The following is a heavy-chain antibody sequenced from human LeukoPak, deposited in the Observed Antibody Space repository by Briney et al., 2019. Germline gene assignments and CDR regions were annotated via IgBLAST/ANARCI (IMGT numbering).Heavy chain of an antibody. J-gene: IGHJ4*02. V-gene: IGHV3-7*05. CDR1: RFTFSSYN. D-gene: IGHD6-19*01. Sequence: PGGSLRLSCAASRFTFSSYNMNWVRQAPGKGLEWVANIKQDGSEKNYVDSVKGRFTISRDNAKNSLYLQMNSLRAEDTAVYYCAPSGGWGQGSLVTVSS. CDR3: APSGG. CDR2: IKQDGSEK.